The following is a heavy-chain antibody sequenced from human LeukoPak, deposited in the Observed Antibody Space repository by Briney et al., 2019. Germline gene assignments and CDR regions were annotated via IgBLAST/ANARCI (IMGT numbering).Heavy chain of an antibody. CDR3: ARLSYYYDSSESDI. CDR1: GGPLSSYY. Sequence: PSETLSLTCTVSGGPLSSYYCSWIRQPPGKGLEWIGYIYYSGSTKYNPSLNNRVTISVDTSRNQVSLNLTSVTAADTAVYYCARLSYYYDSSESDIWGRGTTVTVSS. D-gene: IGHD3-22*01. J-gene: IGHJ3*02. V-gene: IGHV4-59*08. CDR2: IYYSGST.